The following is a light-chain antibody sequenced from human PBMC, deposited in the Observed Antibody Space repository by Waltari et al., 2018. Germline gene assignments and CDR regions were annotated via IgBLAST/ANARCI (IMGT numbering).Light chain of an antibody. CDR2: GNN. J-gene: IGLJ2*01. CDR3: QSFDNMLSGGVV. Sequence: QSVLTQPPSVSGTPGQRVTISCSGSTSNIGEGHDVPWYQHLPGTAPKLLIYGNNNRPSGVPDRFSGSKSGTSASLAITGLQADDEADYFCQSFDNMLSGGVVFGGGTKLAVL. V-gene: IGLV1-40*01. CDR1: TSNIGEGHD.